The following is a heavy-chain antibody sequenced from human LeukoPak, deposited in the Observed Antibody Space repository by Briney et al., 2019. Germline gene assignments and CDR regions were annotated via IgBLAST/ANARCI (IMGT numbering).Heavy chain of an antibody. CDR1: GYTFTSHA. D-gene: IGHD3-22*01. Sequence: GASVKVSCKASGYTFTSHAMHWVRQAPGQRLEWMGWINAGNGNTKYSQKFQGRVTITRDTSASTAYMELSSLRSEDTAVYYCATIRALDDTYFDYWGQGTLVTVSS. CDR3: ATIRALDDTYFDY. CDR2: INAGNGNT. J-gene: IGHJ4*02. V-gene: IGHV1-3*01.